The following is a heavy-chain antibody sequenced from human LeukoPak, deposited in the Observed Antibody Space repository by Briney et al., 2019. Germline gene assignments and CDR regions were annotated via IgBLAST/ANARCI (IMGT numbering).Heavy chain of an antibody. V-gene: IGHV3-23*01. D-gene: IGHD1-26*01. CDR2: VSGSGDST. CDR1: VFTLSIYT. CDR3: YKDFGRVRATGG. Sequence: GGSLRLSCAERVFTLSIYTPSSGPQAPGKGLEWVSAVSGSGDSTYYADSVKGRFTISRDNSKNTLYLQMNSLRAQVLSVSYCYKDFGRVRATGGGGQGTLVTVSS. J-gene: IGHJ4*02.